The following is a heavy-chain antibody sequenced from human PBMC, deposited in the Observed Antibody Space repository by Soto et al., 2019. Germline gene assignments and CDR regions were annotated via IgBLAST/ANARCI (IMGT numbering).Heavy chain of an antibody. CDR1: GYTFTRHG. CDR2: ISTYNVNT. D-gene: IGHD6-19*01. J-gene: IGHJ4*02. Sequence: QVQLVQSGPEVKKPGASVKVSCTASGYTFTRHGFSWVRQAPGQGLEWMGWISTYNVNTHYAQKFQGRVTMTADTSASTVYMELTSLRPDDTAIYFCAREGRIGWLGIDNWGLGTLVTVSS. V-gene: IGHV1-18*01. CDR3: AREGRIGWLGIDN.